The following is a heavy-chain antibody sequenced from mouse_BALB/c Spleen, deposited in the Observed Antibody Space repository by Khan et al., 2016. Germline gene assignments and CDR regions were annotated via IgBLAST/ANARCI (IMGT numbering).Heavy chain of an antibody. CDR3: ARSTYYGYYYAMYY. V-gene: IGHV9-3-1*01. D-gene: IGHD1-2*01. Sequence: QIQLVQSGPELKKPGETVKISCKASGYTFTNYGMNWVRQAPGKGLQWMGWMNPYTGEPTYTDDFKGRFAFSLETSASTAYLQINNLKNEDTATYFCARSTYYGYYYAMYYWGQGTSVTVSS. CDR2: MNPYTGEP. CDR1: GYTFTNYG. J-gene: IGHJ4*01.